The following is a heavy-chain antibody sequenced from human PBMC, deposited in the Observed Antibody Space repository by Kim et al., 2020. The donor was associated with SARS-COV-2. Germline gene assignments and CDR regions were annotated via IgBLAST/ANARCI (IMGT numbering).Heavy chain of an antibody. CDR2: IYSGGST. CDR1: GFTVSSNY. J-gene: IGHJ6*03. V-gene: IGHV3-53*04. D-gene: IGHD2-15*01. CDR3: ASGPRDGNNPLGYYMAV. Sequence: GGSLRLSCAASGFTVSSNYMSWVRQAPGKGLEWVSVIYSGGSTYYADSVKGRFTISRHNSKNTLYLQMNTLRVEDTAVYNWASGPRDGNNPLGYYMAVWG.